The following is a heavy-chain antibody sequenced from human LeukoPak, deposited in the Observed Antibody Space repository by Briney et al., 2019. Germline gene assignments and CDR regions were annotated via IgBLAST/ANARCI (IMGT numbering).Heavy chain of an antibody. D-gene: IGHD6-13*01. CDR2: ITAYSGDT. Sequence: ASVKVSCKTSGYTFTTSGINWVRQAPGQGLEWMGWITAYSGDTSYAQILQGRVTMTTDTFTSTAYMELRSLRSDDTAVYYCARGNSWEYDSWGQGTLVTVS. CDR1: GYTFTTSG. J-gene: IGHJ5*02. V-gene: IGHV1-18*01. CDR3: ARGNSWEYDS.